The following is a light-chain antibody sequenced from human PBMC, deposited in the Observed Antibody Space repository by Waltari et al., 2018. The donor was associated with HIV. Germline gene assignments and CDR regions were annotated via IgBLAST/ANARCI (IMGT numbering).Light chain of an antibody. Sequence: QSALTQPPSVSGSPGQSVSISCSGTTSDVGFYDYVSWYQQYPGKAPKLIIFDVNQRPSGVLERFSGSKSGNTASLTISGLQTEDEADYFCCAYAAGHVSYVFGNGTAVAVL. CDR3: CAYAAGHVSYV. V-gene: IGLV2-11*01. CDR2: DVN. J-gene: IGLJ1*01. CDR1: TSDVGFYDY.